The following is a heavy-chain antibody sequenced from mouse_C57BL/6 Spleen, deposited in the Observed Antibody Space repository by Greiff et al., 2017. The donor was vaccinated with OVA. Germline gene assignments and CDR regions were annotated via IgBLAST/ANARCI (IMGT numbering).Heavy chain of an antibody. J-gene: IGHJ4*01. V-gene: IGHV1-81*01. Sequence: QVQLKESGAELARPGASVKLSCKASGYTFTSYGISWVKQRTGQGLEWIGEIYPRSGNTYYNEKFKGKATLTADKSSSTAYMELRSLTSEDSAVYFCARGDDSNYYAMDYWGQGTSVTVSS. CDR1: GYTFTSYG. CDR3: ARGDDSNYYAMDY. CDR2: IYPRSGNT. D-gene: IGHD2-4*01.